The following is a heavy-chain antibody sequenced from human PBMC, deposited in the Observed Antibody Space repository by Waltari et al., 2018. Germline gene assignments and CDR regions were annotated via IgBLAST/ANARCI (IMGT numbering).Heavy chain of an antibody. V-gene: IGHV4-59*01. CDR1: RGSISPYY. Sequence: QVQLQESGPGLVRPSETLSLTCTVSRGSISPYYWSWIRQSPGKGLEWIGYIHHTGTVNYNPPLKSLATITLETTHNQFSLRLNSLTDADTAIYYCARWSTVVSFWYFDIWGRGTRVSVSS. D-gene: IGHD2-8*02. CDR3: ARWSTVVSFWYFDI. CDR2: IHHTGTV. J-gene: IGHJ2*01.